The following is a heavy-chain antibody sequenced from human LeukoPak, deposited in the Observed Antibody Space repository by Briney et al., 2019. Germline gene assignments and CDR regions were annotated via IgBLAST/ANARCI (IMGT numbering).Heavy chain of an antibody. V-gene: IGHV4-4*07. CDR1: GGSISNFY. CDR3: ARETTGAGTARPFDY. Sequence: PSETLSLTYTVSGGSISNFYWSWIRQPAGKTLEWIGRIYSSGSTNYNPSLKSRVTMSLDTSKNQFSLKLSSVTAADTAVYFCARETTGAGTARPFDYWGQGTLVTVSS. D-gene: IGHD6-13*01. CDR2: IYSSGST. J-gene: IGHJ4*02.